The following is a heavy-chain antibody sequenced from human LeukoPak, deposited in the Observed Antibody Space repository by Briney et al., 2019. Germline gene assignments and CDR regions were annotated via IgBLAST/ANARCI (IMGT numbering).Heavy chain of an antibody. Sequence: GESLKFSCKASVYSFTSYWIGWVRQMPGKGLEWMGIIYPGDSDTRYSPSFQGQVTISADKSISTAYLQWSSLKASDTAMYYCARQEGMATRGAFDYWGQGTLVTVSS. D-gene: IGHD5-24*01. J-gene: IGHJ4*02. CDR3: ARQEGMATRGAFDY. CDR1: VYSFTSYW. CDR2: IYPGDSDT. V-gene: IGHV5-51*01.